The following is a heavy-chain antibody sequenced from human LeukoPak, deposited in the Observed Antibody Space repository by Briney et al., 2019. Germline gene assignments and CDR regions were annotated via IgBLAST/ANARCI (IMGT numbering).Heavy chain of an antibody. CDR2: IRSDGSNK. V-gene: IGHV3-30*02. CDR1: GFTFSSYG. CDR3: AKSLPSDYGDY. D-gene: IGHD4-17*01. J-gene: IGHJ4*02. Sequence: GGSLRLSCAASGFTFSSYGMHWVRQAPGKGLEWVAFIRSDGSNKYYADSVKGRFTISRDNSKNTLYLQMNSLRAEDTAVYYCAKSLPSDYGDYWGQGTLVTVSS.